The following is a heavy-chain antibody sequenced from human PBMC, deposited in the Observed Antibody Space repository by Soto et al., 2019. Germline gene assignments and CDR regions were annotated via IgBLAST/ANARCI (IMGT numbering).Heavy chain of an antibody. V-gene: IGHV3-21*01. J-gene: IGHJ6*02. CDR3: ARDRLVAATSAPPYCYYGMDV. CDR2: ISSSSRYI. D-gene: IGHD2-15*01. Sequence: LRLSCATSGFTFSSDSMNWVRQAPGMGLEWVSSISSSSRYIYYADSVRGRFTISRDNAKNSLYLQINSLRAEDTAVYYCARDRLVAATSAPPYCYYGMDVWGQGTTVTVS. CDR1: GFTFSSDS.